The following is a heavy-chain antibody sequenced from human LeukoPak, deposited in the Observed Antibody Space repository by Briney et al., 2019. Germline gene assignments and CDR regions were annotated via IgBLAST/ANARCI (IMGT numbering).Heavy chain of an antibody. V-gene: IGHV1-46*01. D-gene: IGHD6-19*01. CDR3: ATIAVAGTWDFDY. J-gene: IGHJ4*02. CDR1: GYTFTSYY. CDR2: INPSGGST. Sequence: ASVKVSFKASGYTFTSYYMHWVRHSPGQALEWMGIINPSGGSTSYAQKFQGRVTMTRDTSTSTVYMELSSLRSEDTAVYYCATIAVAGTWDFDYWGQGTLVTVSS.